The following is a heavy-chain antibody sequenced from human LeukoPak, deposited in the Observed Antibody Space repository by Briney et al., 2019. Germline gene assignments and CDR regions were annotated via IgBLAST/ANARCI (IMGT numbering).Heavy chain of an antibody. CDR2: IYYSGST. V-gene: IGHV4-59*08. J-gene: IGHJ6*03. CDR1: GGSISSYY. D-gene: IGHD3-3*01. Sequence: SETLSLTCTVSGGSISSYYWSWIRQPPGKGLEWIGYIYYSGSTNYNPSLKSRVTISVDTSKNQFSLELSSVTAADTAVYYCARSITIFGVVIARDYYMDVWGKGTTVTVSS. CDR3: ARSITIFGVVIARDYYMDV.